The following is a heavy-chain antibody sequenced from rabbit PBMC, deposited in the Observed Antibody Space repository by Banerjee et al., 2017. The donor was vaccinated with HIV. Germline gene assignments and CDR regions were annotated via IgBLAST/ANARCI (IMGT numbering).Heavy chain of an antibody. V-gene: IGHV1S45*01. D-gene: IGHD4-1*01. CDR2: IDSSSIT. Sequence: QEQLVESGGGLVKPAGSLTLSCTASGFSFSNSYYLCWVRQAPGKGLEWIGCIDSSSITWYASWVNGRFTITKTSSTTVTLQTASLSAADTATYFCRRYCTGWGDKLWGPGTLVTVS. CDR1: GFSFSNSYY. J-gene: IGHJ4*01. CDR3: RRYCTGWGDKL.